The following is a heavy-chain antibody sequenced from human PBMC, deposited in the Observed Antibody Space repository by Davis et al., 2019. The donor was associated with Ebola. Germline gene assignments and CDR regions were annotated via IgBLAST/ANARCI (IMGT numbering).Heavy chain of an antibody. CDR2: IKPDGSDK. J-gene: IGHJ4*02. V-gene: IGHV3-7*01. D-gene: IGHD5-24*01. Sequence: PGGSLRLSCAASGFTFSNYWMNWVRQAPGKGPEWVAYIKPDGSDKYYVDSVKGRFTISRDNANNSLYLQMNSLRAEDAAVYYCARDRGWLQHDYWGQGTLVIVSS. CDR1: GFTFSNYW. CDR3: ARDRGWLQHDY.